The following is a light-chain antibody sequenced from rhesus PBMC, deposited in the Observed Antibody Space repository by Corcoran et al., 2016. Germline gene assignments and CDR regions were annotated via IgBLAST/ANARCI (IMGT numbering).Light chain of an antibody. J-gene: IGKJ3*01. CDR1: QGISSW. Sequence: DIQMTQSPSSLSASVGDKVTITRHASQGISSWLAWDQQKPGKAPKPLFYYAPSLQSGVPSRFSGSGSVTDYTLTISSLQPEDFATYYCQQCDDLPFTFGPGTKLDI. CDR3: QQCDDLPFT. V-gene: IGKV1-19*01. CDR2: YAP.